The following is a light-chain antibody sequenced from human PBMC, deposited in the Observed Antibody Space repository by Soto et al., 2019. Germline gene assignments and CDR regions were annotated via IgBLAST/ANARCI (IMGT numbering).Light chain of an antibody. V-gene: IGLV2-14*01. CDR2: DVS. Sequence: QSVLTQPASVSGSPGQSITISCTGTSSDVGGYNYVSWYQQHPGKAPKLMIYDVSNRPSGVSNRFSGSKSGNTASLTISGLQAEDEAEYYCSSYTSSSTLYVFGTGTRSPS. CDR1: SSDVGGYNY. CDR3: SSYTSSSTLYV. J-gene: IGLJ1*01.